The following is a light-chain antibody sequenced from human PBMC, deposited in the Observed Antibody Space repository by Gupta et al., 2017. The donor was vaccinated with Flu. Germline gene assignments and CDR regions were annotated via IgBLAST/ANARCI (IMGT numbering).Light chain of an antibody. CDR2: GAS. CDR1: QSVSSSY. CDR3: QQYGSSPKT. V-gene: IGKV3-20*01. Sequence: DIVLTQSPGTPSLSAGARATLTCRASQSVSSSYLAWYQQKPGQAPRLLIYGASSRATGLPDRSSGSGSGTDFTLTISRLEPEDFAVYYGQQYGSSPKTFGQGTKVEIK. J-gene: IGKJ1*01.